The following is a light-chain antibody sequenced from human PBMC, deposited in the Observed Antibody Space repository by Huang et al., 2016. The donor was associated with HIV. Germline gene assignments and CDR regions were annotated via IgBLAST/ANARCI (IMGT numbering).Light chain of an antibody. V-gene: IGKV1-39*01. J-gene: IGKJ4*01. CDR1: QSISNY. CDR2: AAS. Sequence: DIQMPQSPSSLSASVGDRVTIPCRASQSISNYFNWYQQKPGKAPELLIYAASTLQSGVPSRFSGSGSGTDFTLTISSLQPEDFATYYCQQTYSTTFGGGTKVEIK. CDR3: QQTYSTT.